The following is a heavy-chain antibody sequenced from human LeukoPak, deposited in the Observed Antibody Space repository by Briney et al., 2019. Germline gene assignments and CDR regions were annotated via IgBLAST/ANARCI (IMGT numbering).Heavy chain of an antibody. CDR3: ARQFGLMRSYRHLDH. CDR2: VYFNGDT. CDR1: SGSISSYY. J-gene: IGHJ4*02. Sequence: SETLSLTCNVSSGSISSYYWTWVRQPPGKTLQWIGNVYFNGDTNFNPCLKSRVTISVDTSNNQFSLKLSSVTAADTAVYYCARQFGLMRSYRHLDHWGPGILVTVSA. D-gene: IGHD3/OR15-3a*01. V-gene: IGHV4-59*08.